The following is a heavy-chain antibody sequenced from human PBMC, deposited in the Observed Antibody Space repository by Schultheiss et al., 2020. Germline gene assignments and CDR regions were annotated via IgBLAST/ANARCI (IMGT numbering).Heavy chain of an antibody. Sequence: SETLSLTCTVSGGSISSGGYYWSWIRQHPGKGMEWIGYIYYSGSTYYNPSLKSRVTISVDTSKNQFSLKLSSVTAADTAVYYCARGRCFLGHIVVVIASDDAFDIWGQGTMVTVSS. CDR1: GGSISSGGYY. CDR3: ARGRCFLGHIVVVIASDDAFDI. D-gene: IGHD2-21*01. J-gene: IGHJ3*02. CDR2: IYYSGST. V-gene: IGHV4-31*03.